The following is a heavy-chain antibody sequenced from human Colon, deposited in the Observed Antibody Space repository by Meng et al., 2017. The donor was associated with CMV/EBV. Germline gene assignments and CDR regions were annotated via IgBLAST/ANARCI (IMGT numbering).Heavy chain of an antibody. V-gene: IGHV1-2*02. CDR3: ARVKCGTTSCSQGLDP. CDR1: GYIFTDYD. CDR2: INPNGGGT. J-gene: IGHJ5*02. D-gene: IGHD2-2*01. Sequence: SGYIFTDYDLHWVRQAPGQGLEWLGWINPNGGGTDYAQTFQGRVTLTWDTSVTTAYLELYRLTSNDTAVYYCARVKCGTTSCSQGLDPWGQGTLVTVSS.